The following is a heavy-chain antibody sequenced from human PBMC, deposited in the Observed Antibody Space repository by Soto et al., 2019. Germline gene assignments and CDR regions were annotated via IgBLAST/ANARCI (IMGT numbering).Heavy chain of an antibody. V-gene: IGHV1-24*01. J-gene: IGHJ6*02. CDR2: FDPEDGET. Sequence: GAPAKVSSKASGVTFSSYAISWVRQAPGKGLEWMGGFDPEDGETIYAQKFQGRVTMTEDTSTDTAYMELSSLRSEDTAVYYCATVAAADNYYGMDVWGQGTTVTVSS. CDR1: GVTFSSYA. CDR3: ATVAAADNYYGMDV. D-gene: IGHD6-13*01.